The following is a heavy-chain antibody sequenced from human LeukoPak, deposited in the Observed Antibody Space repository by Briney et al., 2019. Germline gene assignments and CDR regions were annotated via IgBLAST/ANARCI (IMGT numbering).Heavy chain of an antibody. CDR2: ISAYNGNT. V-gene: IGHV1-18*01. CDR1: GYTFTSYG. Sequence: GASVNVSCKASGYTFTSYGISWVRRAPGQGLEWMGCISAYNGNTNYAQRLQGRVTMTTDTSTSTAYMELRSLRSDDTAVYYCARESESYYYGSGFDYWGQGTLVTVSS. J-gene: IGHJ4*02. CDR3: ARESESYYYGSGFDY. D-gene: IGHD3-10*01.